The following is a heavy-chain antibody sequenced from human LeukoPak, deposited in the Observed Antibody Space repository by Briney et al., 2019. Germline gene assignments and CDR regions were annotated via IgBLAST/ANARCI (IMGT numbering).Heavy chain of an antibody. CDR3: ATISTSCNVGSYYYYMDV. CDR2: IYYSGST. Sequence: PSETLSLTCTVSGGSISSYYWSWIRQPPGKGLEWIGYIYYSGSTNYNPSLKSRVTISVDTSKNQFSLKLSSVTAADTAVYYCATISTSCNVGSYYYYMDVWGKGTTVTVSS. J-gene: IGHJ6*03. V-gene: IGHV4-59*01. D-gene: IGHD3-3*01. CDR1: GGSISSYY.